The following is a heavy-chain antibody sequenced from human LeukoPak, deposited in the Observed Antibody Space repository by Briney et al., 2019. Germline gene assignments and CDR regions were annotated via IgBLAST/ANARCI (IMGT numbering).Heavy chain of an antibody. CDR2: INPNSGGT. Sequence: ASVKVSCKASGYTFTGYYMHWVRQAPGQGLEWMGWINPNSGGTNFAQRFQGRVTMTRDTSISTAYMELSRLRSDDTAVYYCARQAVGYDYDTSGYYWRHWGQGTLVTVSS. D-gene: IGHD3-22*01. J-gene: IGHJ4*02. CDR1: GYTFTGYY. CDR3: ARQAVGYDYDTSGYYWRH. V-gene: IGHV1-2*02.